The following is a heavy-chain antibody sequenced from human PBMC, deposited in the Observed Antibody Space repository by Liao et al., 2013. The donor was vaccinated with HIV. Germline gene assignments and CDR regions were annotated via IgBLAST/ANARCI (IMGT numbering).Heavy chain of an antibody. Sequence: QLQLQESGPGLVKPSETLSLTCTVSGGSISSSSDYWGWIRQPPGKGLEWIGSIYYSGSTYYNPSLKSRVTISVDTSKNQFSLKLSSVTAADTAVYYCARIGSIPRARPNWYFDLWGRGTLVTVSS. CDR1: GGSISSSSDY. D-gene: IGHD1-26*01. CDR3: ARIGSIPRARPNWYFDL. V-gene: IGHV4-39*07. CDR2: IYYSGST. J-gene: IGHJ2*01.